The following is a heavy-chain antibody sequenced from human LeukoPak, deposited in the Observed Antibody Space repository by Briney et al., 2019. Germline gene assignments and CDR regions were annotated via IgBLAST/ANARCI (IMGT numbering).Heavy chain of an antibody. CDR3: ARVDPTKGVGYYFDY. CDR2: MNPNSGNT. Sequence: ASVTVSFKSSGYTFTSYDINWVRQATGQGPEWVGWMNPNSGNTGYAQKFQGRVTMTRNTSISTAYMELNSLRSEDTAVYFCARVDPTKGVGYYFDYWGQGTLVTVSS. J-gene: IGHJ4*02. CDR1: GYTFTSYD. D-gene: IGHD1-26*01. V-gene: IGHV1-8*01.